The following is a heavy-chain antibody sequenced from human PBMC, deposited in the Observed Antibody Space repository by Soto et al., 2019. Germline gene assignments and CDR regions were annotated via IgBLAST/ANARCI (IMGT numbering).Heavy chain of an antibody. CDR3: AAGSCSSSCCYWFDP. V-gene: IGHV4-30-4*02. J-gene: IGHJ5*02. CDR1: GGSISGADSH. D-gene: IGHD2-2*01. Sequence: SDSLSLTCTVSGGSISGADSHWSWIRQPPGKGLEWVGSIYDRATYHNPTLKRGVIISVATTENHFSLQLSAVTAADTAVYYCAAGSCSSSCCYWFDPWGQGTLVTVSS. CDR2: IYDRAT.